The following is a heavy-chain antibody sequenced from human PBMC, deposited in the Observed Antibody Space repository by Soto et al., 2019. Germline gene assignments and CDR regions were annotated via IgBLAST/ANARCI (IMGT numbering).Heavy chain of an antibody. J-gene: IGHJ4*02. CDR3: ARLSFWSGYWYFDY. CDR1: GGSTSSSSYY. D-gene: IGHD3-3*01. Sequence: SETLSLTCTVSGGSTSSSSYYWGWIRQPPGKGLEWIGSIYYSGSTYYNPSLKSRVTISVDTSKNQFSLKLSSVTAADTAVYYCARLSFWSGYWYFDYWGQGTLVTVS. CDR2: IYYSGST. V-gene: IGHV4-39*01.